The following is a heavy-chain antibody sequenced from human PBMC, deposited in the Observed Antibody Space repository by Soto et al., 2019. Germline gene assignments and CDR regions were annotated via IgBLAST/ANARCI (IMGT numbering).Heavy chain of an antibody. V-gene: IGHV4-39*01. CDR3: ARKSRGYYCSGSYYYYHHYRMDV. D-gene: IGHD3-10*01. CDR2: IYYSGST. CDR1: GGSISSSSYY. J-gene: IGHJ6*02. Sequence: PSETLSLTCTVSGGSISSSSYYWGWIRQPPGKGLEWIGSIYYSGSTYYNPSLKSRVTISVDTSKNQFSLKLSSLTAADTAVYYCARKSRGYYCSGSYYYYHHYRMDVWAQGTTAPVSS.